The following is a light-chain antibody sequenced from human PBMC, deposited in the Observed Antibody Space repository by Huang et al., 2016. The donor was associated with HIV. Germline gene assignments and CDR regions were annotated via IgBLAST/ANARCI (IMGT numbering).Light chain of an antibody. Sequence: EIVLTQSPATLSLSPGERATLSCRASQNVTDSLAWFRQKPGQAPSLLIYRAANRATCTPARFSGSGSGTDFTLTISSLEPEDFAIYYCQERILWPRLTFGGGTKVEIK. J-gene: IGKJ4*01. CDR2: RAA. V-gene: IGKV3-11*01. CDR3: QERILWPRLT. CDR1: QNVTDS.